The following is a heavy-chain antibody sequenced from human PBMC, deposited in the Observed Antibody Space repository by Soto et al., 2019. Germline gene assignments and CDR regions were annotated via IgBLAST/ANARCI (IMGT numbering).Heavy chain of an antibody. D-gene: IGHD2-15*01. CDR3: ARDRCIGDCEYYYGMDV. J-gene: IGHJ6*02. V-gene: IGHV3-53*01. CDR1: GFTVSSNY. CDR2: IYSGGST. Sequence: GGSLRLSCAASGFTVSSNYMSWVRQAPGKGLEWVSVIYSGGSTYYADSVKGRFTISRDNSKNTLYLQMNSLRAEDTAVYYCARDRCIGDCEYYYGMDVWGQGTTVTVSS.